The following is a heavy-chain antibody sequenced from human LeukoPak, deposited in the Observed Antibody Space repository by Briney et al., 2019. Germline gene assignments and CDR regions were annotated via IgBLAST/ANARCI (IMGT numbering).Heavy chain of an antibody. CDR3: ARHGYSYGLVYYYYGMDV. J-gene: IGHJ6*02. CDR2: INHSGST. Sequence: SETLSLTCAFYGGSFSGYYWGWIRPPPGKGLGWVGEINHSGSTNYNPSLKSRVTISVDTSKNQFSLKLSSVTAADTAVYYCARHGYSYGLVYYYYGMDVWGQGTTVTVSS. CDR1: GGSFSGYY. V-gene: IGHV4-34*01. D-gene: IGHD5-18*01.